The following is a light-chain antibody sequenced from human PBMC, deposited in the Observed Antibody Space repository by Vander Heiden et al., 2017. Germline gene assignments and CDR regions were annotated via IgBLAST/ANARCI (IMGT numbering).Light chain of an antibody. CDR3: QQSFSTPRFT. V-gene: IGKV1-39*01. CDR1: ESISSY. Sequence: DIQMTQSPYSLSVSVGDRVTLTRRASESISSYLNWYQQKPGKAPKLLIYAASSLQSGVPSRFSGSGSGTDFTLTISSLQPEDVATYYCQQSFSTPRFTFGPGTKVDIK. CDR2: AAS. J-gene: IGKJ3*01.